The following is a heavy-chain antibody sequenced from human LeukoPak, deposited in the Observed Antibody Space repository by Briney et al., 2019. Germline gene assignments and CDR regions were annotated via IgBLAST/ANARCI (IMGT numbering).Heavy chain of an antibody. V-gene: IGHV3-30*04. J-gene: IGHJ4*02. CDR2: ISYDGSNK. CDR1: GFTFSSYA. D-gene: IGHD2-15*01. Sequence: AGGSLRLSRAASGFTFSSYAMHWVRQAPGKGLEWVAVISYDGSNKYYADSVKGRFTISRDNAKNSLYLQMNNLRAEDTGLYYCARDQPSVGWGFDSWGRGTLVIVSS. CDR3: ARDQPSVGWGFDS.